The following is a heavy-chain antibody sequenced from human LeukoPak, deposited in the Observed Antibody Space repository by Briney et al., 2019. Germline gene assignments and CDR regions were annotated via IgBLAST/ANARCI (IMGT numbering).Heavy chain of an antibody. Sequence: PSETLSLTCAVYGGSFSGYYWRCVRQPPGKGLEWVGEINHSGSTNYNPSLKRRVTISVDTYKNQFSLQLNSVTPEDTAVYYCARLESQIGWFDPWGQGTLVTVSS. D-gene: IGHD1-1*01. V-gene: IGHV4-34*01. J-gene: IGHJ5*02. CDR3: ARLESQIGWFDP. CDR1: GGSFSGYY. CDR2: INHSGST.